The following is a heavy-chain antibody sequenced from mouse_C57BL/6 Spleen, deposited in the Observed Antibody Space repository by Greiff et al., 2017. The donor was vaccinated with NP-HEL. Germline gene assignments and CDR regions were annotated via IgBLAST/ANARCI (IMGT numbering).Heavy chain of an antibody. CDR1: GYTFTSYW. Sequence: QVQLQQPGAELVMPGASVKLSCKASGYTFTSYWMHWVKQRPGQGLEWIGEIDPSDSYTNYNQKFKGKSTLTVDKSSSTAYMQLSSLTSEDSAVDYCARVGDGYYNFDYWGQGTTLTVSS. CDR2: IDPSDSYT. D-gene: IGHD2-3*01. J-gene: IGHJ2*01. CDR3: ARVGDGYYNFDY. V-gene: IGHV1-69*01.